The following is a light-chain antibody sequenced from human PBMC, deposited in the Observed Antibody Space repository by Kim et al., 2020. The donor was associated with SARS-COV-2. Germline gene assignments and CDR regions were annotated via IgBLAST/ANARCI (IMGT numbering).Light chain of an antibody. CDR2: GKN. CDR3: NSRDSSGNHAV. Sequence: SSELTQDPAVSVALGQTVRITCQGDSLRSYYASWYQQKPGQAPVLVIYGKNNRPSGIPDRFSGSSSGHTASLTITGAQAGDEADYYCNSRDSSGNHAVFG. V-gene: IGLV3-19*01. CDR1: SLRSYY. J-gene: IGLJ7*01.